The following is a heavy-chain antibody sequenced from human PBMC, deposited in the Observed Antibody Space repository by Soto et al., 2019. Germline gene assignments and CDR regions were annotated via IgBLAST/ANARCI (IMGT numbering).Heavy chain of an antibody. Sequence: QVQLQESGPGLVKPSQTLSLTCTVSGGSISSGGYYWSWILQHPGKGLEWIGYIYYSGSTYYNPSLKSRVTISVDTSKNQFSLKLSSVTAADTAVYYCARAGCSSTSCYPSYWFDPWGQGTLVTVSS. V-gene: IGHV4-31*03. CDR1: GGSISSGGYY. CDR2: IYYSGST. J-gene: IGHJ5*02. D-gene: IGHD2-2*01. CDR3: ARAGCSSTSCYPSYWFDP.